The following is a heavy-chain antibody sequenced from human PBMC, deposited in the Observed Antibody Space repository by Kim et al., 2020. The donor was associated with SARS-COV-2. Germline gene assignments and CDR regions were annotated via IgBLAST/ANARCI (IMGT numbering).Heavy chain of an antibody. D-gene: IGHD1-1*01. CDR3: ARGKRGRYFDP. V-gene: IGHV4-34*01. CDR2: INHSGST. CDR1: GGSFSGYY. J-gene: IGHJ5*02. Sequence: SETLSLTCAVYGGSFSGYYWSWIRQPPGKGLEWIGEINHSGSTNYNPSLKSRVTISVDTSKNQFSLKLSSVTAADTAVYYCARGKRGRYFDPWGQGTLVTVSS.